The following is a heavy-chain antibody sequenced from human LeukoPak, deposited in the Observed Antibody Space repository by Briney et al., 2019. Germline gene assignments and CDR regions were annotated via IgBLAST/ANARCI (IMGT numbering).Heavy chain of an antibody. CDR3: ARVVAVAGNNYYYYGMDV. CDR2: ISAYNGNT. J-gene: IGHJ6*02. D-gene: IGHD6-19*01. CDR1: GYTFTSYG. Sequence: ASVKVSCKASGYTFTSYGISWVRQAPGQGLEWKGWISAYNGNTNYAQKLQGRVTMTTDTSTSTAYMELRSLRSDDTAVYYCARVVAVAGNNYYYYGMDVWGQGTTVTVSS. V-gene: IGHV1-18*01.